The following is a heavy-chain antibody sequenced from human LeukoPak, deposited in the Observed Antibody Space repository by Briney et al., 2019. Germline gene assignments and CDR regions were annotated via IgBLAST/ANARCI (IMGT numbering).Heavy chain of an antibody. D-gene: IGHD4-11*01. V-gene: IGHV4-39*01. Sequence: SETLSLTCTVSGGSISSSSYYWGRIRQPPGKGLEWIGSIYYSGSTYYNPSLKSRVTISVDTSKNQFSLKLSSVTTADTAVYYCARAPLTTEGANWFDPWGQGTLVTVSS. J-gene: IGHJ5*02. CDR3: ARAPLTTEGANWFDP. CDR1: GGSISSSSYY. CDR2: IYYSGST.